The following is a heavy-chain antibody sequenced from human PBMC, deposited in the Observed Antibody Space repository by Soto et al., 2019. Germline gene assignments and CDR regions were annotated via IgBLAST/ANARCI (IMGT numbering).Heavy chain of an antibody. Sequence: EVQLLESGGALEQPGGSLPLSCAVSGFSFNAYGMSWVRQAPGKGLEWISFISGGGGTIYYADSVKGRFISSRDNSKSTLYLQMTSLSVDDTAVYYCAKDRGNGDTPNIYSYYGIEVWGQGTTVTVSS. CDR1: GFSFNAYG. D-gene: IGHD2-21*02. CDR3: AKDRGNGDTPNIYSYYGIEV. V-gene: IGHV3-23*01. CDR2: ISGGGGTI. J-gene: IGHJ6*02.